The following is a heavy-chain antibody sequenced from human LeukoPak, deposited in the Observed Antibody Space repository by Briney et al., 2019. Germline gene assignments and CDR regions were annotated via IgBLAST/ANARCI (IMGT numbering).Heavy chain of an antibody. CDR3: ARADAGTSGFGY. CDR1: GFTFSSYA. CDR2: ISYDGSNK. Sequence: GSLRLSCAASGFTFSSYAMHWVRQAPGKGLEWVAVISYDGSNKYYADSVKGRFTISRDNSKNTLYLQMNSLRAEDTAVYYCARADAGTSGFGYWGQGTLVTVSS. V-gene: IGHV3-30-3*01. D-gene: IGHD1-14*01. J-gene: IGHJ4*02.